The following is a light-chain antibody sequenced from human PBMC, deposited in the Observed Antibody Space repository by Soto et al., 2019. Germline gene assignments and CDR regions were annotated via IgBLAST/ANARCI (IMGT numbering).Light chain of an antibody. V-gene: IGLV2-14*03. Sequence: QSALTQPASVSGSPGQSITISCIGTSSDVGGHNYVSWYQQHPGKAPKLMIYDVSNRPSGVSNRFSGSKSGNTASLTISGLQAEDEADYYCSSYASSSTPVVFGGGTKLPS. J-gene: IGLJ2*01. CDR1: SSDVGGHNY. CDR2: DVS. CDR3: SSYASSSTPVV.